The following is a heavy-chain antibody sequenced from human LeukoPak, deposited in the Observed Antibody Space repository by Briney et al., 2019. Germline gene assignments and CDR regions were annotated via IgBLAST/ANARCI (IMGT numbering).Heavy chain of an antibody. J-gene: IGHJ6*02. CDR3: ARENWGVVVPAAIHRGYYYYGMDV. V-gene: IGHV3-7*01. D-gene: IGHD2-2*02. CDR1: GFTFSSYW. CDR2: IKQDGSEK. Sequence: GGSLRLSCAASGFTFSSYWMSWVRQAPGKGLEWVANIKQDGSEKYYVDSVKGRFTISRDNAKNSLYLQMNSLRAEDTAVYYCARENWGVVVPAAIHRGYYYYGMDVWGLGTTVTVSS.